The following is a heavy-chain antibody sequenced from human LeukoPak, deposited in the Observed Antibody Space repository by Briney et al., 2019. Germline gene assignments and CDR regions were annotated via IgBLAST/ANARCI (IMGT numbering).Heavy chain of an antibody. J-gene: IGHJ6*02. V-gene: IGHV3-21*04. CDR1: GFAFSSYS. Sequence: GGSLRLSCAASGFAFSSYSMNWVRQAPGKGLEWVSSISSSSSYIYYADSVKGRFTISRDNAKNSLYLQMNSLRAEDTALYYCAKDMERHLVLSLDYYYYGMDVWGQGTTVTVSS. D-gene: IGHD6-13*01. CDR2: ISSSSSYI. CDR3: AKDMERHLVLSLDYYYYGMDV.